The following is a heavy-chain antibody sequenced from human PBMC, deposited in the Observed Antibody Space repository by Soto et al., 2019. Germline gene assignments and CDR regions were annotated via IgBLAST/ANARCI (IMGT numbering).Heavy chain of an antibody. CDR1: GGSISSSNW. CDR2: IYHSGST. J-gene: IGHJ3*02. V-gene: IGHV4-4*02. D-gene: IGHD3-16*02. Sequence: QVQLQESGPGLVKPSGTLSLTCAVSGGSISSSNWWSWVRQPPGKGLEWIGEIYHSGSTNYNQSLTSRVTISVDKSENQFSLKLSSVTAADTSVSYCARSGIVVTFGGVIVSDAFDIWGQGTMVTVSS. CDR3: ARSGIVVTFGGVIVSDAFDI.